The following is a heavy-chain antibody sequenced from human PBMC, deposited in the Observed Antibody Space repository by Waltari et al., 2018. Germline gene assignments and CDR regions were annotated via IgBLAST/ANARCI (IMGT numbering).Heavy chain of an antibody. CDR3: AKRGGWAFDY. D-gene: IGHD3-16*01. V-gene: IGHV3-30*18. J-gene: IGHJ4*02. CDR2: ISYDGSNK. Sequence: QVQLVESGGGVVQPGRSLRLSCAASGFTFSSYGMHWVRQAPGKGLEWVAVISYDGSNKYYADSVKGRFTISRDNSKNTLYLQMNSLRAEDTAVYYCAKRGGWAFDYWGQGTLVTVSS. CDR1: GFTFSSYG.